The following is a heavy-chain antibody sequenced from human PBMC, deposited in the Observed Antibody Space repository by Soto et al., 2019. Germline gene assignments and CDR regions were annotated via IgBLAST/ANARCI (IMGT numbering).Heavy chain of an antibody. J-gene: IGHJ4*02. CDR3: ARGEQYSGRIFDY. CDR2: TYYRSKWYN. Sequence: QVQLQQSGPGLVKPSQTLSVTCGISGDSVSSNSAAWNWLGQSPSRGLEWLGRTYYRSKWYNDYAVSVESRITINPDTSKNHFSLQLNFVTPEDTAVYFCARGEQYSGRIFDYWGQGTLVTVSS. V-gene: IGHV6-1*01. CDR1: GDSVSSNSAA. D-gene: IGHD1-26*01.